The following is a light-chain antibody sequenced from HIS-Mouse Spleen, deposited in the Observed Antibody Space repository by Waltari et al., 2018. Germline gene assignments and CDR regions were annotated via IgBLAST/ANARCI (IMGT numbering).Light chain of an antibody. CDR2: DNN. CDR1: RPNLGNNY. V-gene: IGLV1-51*01. J-gene: IGLJ2*01. CDR3: GTWDSSLSAGV. Sequence: QSVLTQPPSVSAAPGQTVTISCSGSRPNLGNNYVSWYQQLPGTAPKLLIYDNNKRPSGIPDRFSGSKSGTSATLGITGLQTGDEADYYCGTWDSSLSAGVFGGGTKLTVL.